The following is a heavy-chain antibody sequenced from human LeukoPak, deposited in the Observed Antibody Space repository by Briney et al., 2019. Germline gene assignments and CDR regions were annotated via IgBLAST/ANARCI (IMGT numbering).Heavy chain of an antibody. D-gene: IGHD5/OR15-5a*01. V-gene: IGHV5-51*01. CDR1: GYSFATYW. CDR2: IYPGDSDA. Sequence: GESLQISCQGCGYSFATYWIGWVRQMPGRGLEWMGIIYPGDSDARYSPSFQGQVTISADKSINTAYLQWSSLKASDTAMYYCTRRLDPHFDYWGQGTLVTVSS. CDR3: TRRLDPHFDY. J-gene: IGHJ4*02.